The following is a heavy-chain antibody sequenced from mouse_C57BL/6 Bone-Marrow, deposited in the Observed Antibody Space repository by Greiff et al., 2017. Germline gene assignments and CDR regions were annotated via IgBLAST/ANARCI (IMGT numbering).Heavy chain of an antibody. CDR1: GFNIKDDY. Sequence: DVHLVESGAELVRPGASVKLSCTASGFNIKDDYMHWVKQRPEQGLEWIGWIDPENGDTEYASKFQGKATITADTSSNTAYLQLSSLTSEDTAVYYCTRFITTVVVYFDVWGTGTTVTVSS. CDR3: TRFITTVVVYFDV. D-gene: IGHD1-1*01. V-gene: IGHV14-4*01. CDR2: IDPENGDT. J-gene: IGHJ1*03.